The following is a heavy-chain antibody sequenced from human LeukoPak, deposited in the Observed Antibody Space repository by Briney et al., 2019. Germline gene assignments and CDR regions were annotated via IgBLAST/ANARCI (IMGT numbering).Heavy chain of an antibody. Sequence: GGSLRLSCAASGFTFSDYYMSWIRQAPGKGLEWVSYISGSGGTIYYADSVKGRFTISRDNAKNSLHLQMNSLRAEDTAVYYCARDLIAAAGTPDYWGQGTLVTVSS. D-gene: IGHD6-13*01. CDR1: GFTFSDYY. J-gene: IGHJ4*02. CDR2: ISGSGGTI. V-gene: IGHV3-11*01. CDR3: ARDLIAAAGTPDY.